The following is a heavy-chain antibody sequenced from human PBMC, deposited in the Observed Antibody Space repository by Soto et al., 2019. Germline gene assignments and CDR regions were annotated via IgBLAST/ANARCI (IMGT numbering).Heavy chain of an antibody. D-gene: IGHD3-3*01. Sequence: AGGSLRLSCAASGFTFSSYWMSWVRQAPEKWLEWVANIKQDGSEKYYVGSVKGRFTISRDNAKNSLYLQMNSLRAEDTAVYYCARDRYSYYDFWSGSLANYYYGMDVWGQGTTVPFS. CDR1: GFTFSSYW. CDR2: IKQDGSEK. CDR3: ARDRYSYYDFWSGSLANYYYGMDV. V-gene: IGHV3-7*01. J-gene: IGHJ6*02.